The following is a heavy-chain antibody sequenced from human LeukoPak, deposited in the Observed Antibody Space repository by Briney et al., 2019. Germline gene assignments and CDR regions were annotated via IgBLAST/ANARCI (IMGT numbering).Heavy chain of an antibody. Sequence: GGSLRLSCAASGFTFSSYEMNWVRQAPGKGLEWVSYISSSGSTKYYADSVKGRFTISRDNAKNTLYLQMNSLRAEDTAVYYCARAGLVYYFDYWGQGTLLTVSS. CDR2: ISSSGSTK. CDR1: GFTFSSYE. V-gene: IGHV3-48*03. J-gene: IGHJ4*02. D-gene: IGHD3/OR15-3a*01. CDR3: ARAGLVYYFDY.